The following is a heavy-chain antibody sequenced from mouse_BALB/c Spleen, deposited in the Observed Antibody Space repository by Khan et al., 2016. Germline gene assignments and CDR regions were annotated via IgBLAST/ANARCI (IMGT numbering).Heavy chain of an antibody. CDR1: GFDFSRYW. D-gene: IGHD1-1*01. V-gene: IGHV4-1*02. J-gene: IGHJ3*01. CDR3: ARAGYYGYLAY. Sequence: EVQLVESGGGLVQPGGSLRLSCAASGFDFSRYWMSWVRQAPGKGLEWIGEINPDSSTINYTPSLKHKFIISRDNAKNTLYLQMSKVRSEDTALCYCARAGYYGYLAYWGQGTLVTVSA. CDR2: INPDSSTI.